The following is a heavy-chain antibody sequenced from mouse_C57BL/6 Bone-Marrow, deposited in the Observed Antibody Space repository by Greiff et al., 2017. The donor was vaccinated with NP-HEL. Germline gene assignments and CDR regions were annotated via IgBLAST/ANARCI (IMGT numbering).Heavy chain of an antibody. CDR3: TRGIYYDDDLMDY. Sequence: EVKLQESGAELVRPGASVKLSCTASGFNITDDYMHWVKQRPEQGLEWIGWIDPENGDTEYASKFQGKATITADTSSNTAYLQLSSLTSEDTAVYYCTRGIYYDDDLMDYWGQGTSVTVSS. D-gene: IGHD2-4*01. V-gene: IGHV14-4*01. CDR1: GFNITDDY. J-gene: IGHJ4*01. CDR2: IDPENGDT.